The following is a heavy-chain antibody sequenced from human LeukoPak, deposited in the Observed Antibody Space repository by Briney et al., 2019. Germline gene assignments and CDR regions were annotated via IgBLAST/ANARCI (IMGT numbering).Heavy chain of an antibody. CDR3: AKRGIRGGYYYYMDV. CDR2: ISGSGGST. V-gene: IGHV3-23*01. Sequence: GGSLRLSCAASGFTFSSYAMSWVRQAPGKGLEWGSAISGSGGSTYYAESVKGRFTISRDNSKNTLYLQMNSLRAEDTAVYYCAKRGIRGGYYYYMDVWGKGTTVTISS. CDR1: GFTFSSYA. D-gene: IGHD3-16*01. J-gene: IGHJ6*03.